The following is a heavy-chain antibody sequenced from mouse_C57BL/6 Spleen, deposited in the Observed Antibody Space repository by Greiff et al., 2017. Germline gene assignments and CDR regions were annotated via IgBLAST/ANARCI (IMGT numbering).Heavy chain of an antibody. J-gene: IGHJ3*01. CDR3: ARGNSFAY. Sequence: EVKLVESGGGLVKPGGSLKLSCAASGFTFSDYGMHWVRQAPGKGLEWVAYISSGRSTIYYADTVKGRFTISRDNAQNTLFLQMTSLRSEDTAMYYCARGNSFAYWGQGTLVTVSA. V-gene: IGHV5-17*01. CDR1: GFTFSDYG. CDR2: ISSGRSTI.